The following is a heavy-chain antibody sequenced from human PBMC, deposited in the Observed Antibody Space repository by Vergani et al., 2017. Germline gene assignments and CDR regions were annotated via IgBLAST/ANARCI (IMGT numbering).Heavy chain of an antibody. J-gene: IGHJ4*02. Sequence: QVQLQQWGAGLLKPSETLSLTCAVYGGSFSGYYWSWIRQPPGKGLEWIGEINHSGSTNYNPSLMSRVTISVATSKNQFSLKLSSVTAADTAVYYCARGYYYDSSGYYYLDSWGQGTLVTVSS. CDR2: INHSGST. CDR1: GGSFSGYY. CDR3: ARGYYYDSSGYYYLDS. D-gene: IGHD3-22*01. V-gene: IGHV4-34*01.